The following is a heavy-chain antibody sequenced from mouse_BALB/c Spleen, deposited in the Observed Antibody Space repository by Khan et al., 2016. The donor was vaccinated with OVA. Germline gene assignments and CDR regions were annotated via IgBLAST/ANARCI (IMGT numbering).Heavy chain of an antibody. D-gene: IGHD1-1*01. CDR1: GYSITSDYA. CDR2: ISYSGNT. V-gene: IGHV3-2*02. CDR3: ARVYGGDFYY. J-gene: IGHJ2*01. Sequence: VQLKQSGPGLVKPSQSLSLICTVTGYSITSDYAWNWIRQFPGNKLEWMGFISYSGNTNYNPSLKSRISITRDTSKNPFFLHLNSVHTEDTATYYCARVYGGDFYYWGQGTTLTVSS.